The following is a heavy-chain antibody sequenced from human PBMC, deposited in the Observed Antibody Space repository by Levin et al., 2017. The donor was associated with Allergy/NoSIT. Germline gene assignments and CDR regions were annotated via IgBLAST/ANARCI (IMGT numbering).Heavy chain of an antibody. Sequence: GESLKISCAVSGFTVSSNYMSWVRQAPGKGPEWVSVIYGGGSTYYADSVRGRFTISRDNAMNSLYLQMNSLRAEDTAVYYCARGLGDWLWGQGTLVTVSS. V-gene: IGHV3-66*01. CDR3: ARGLGDWL. J-gene: IGHJ4*02. CDR2: IYGGGST. D-gene: IGHD3/OR15-3a*01. CDR1: GFTVSSNY.